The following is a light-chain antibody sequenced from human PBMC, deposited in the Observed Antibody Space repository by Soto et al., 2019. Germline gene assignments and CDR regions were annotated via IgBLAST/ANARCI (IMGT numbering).Light chain of an antibody. CDR1: SSDVGGYNY. J-gene: IGLJ2*01. Sequence: QSVLTQPTSVSGSPGQSITISCTGTSSDVGGYNYVSWYQQHPGKAPKLMIYEVINRPSGVSNRFSGSKSGNTASLTISGLQADDEADYYCNSYTSSTTLVFGGGTKLTVL. CDR2: EVI. CDR3: NSYTSSTTLV. V-gene: IGLV2-14*01.